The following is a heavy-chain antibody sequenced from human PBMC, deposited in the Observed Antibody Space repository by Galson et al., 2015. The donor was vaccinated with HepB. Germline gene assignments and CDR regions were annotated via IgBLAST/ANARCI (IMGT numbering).Heavy chain of an antibody. Sequence: SVKVSCKASGGTFTSYAISWVRQAPGQGLEWMGGITPIFGTAKYAQKFQGRVNITADKFTSTAYMEMSSLTSDDTAVYYCARGDVDIVAALFDYWGQGTLVTVSA. CDR3: ARGDVDIVAALFDY. CDR2: ITPIFGTA. CDR1: GGTFTSYA. V-gene: IGHV1-69*06. D-gene: IGHD5-12*01. J-gene: IGHJ4*02.